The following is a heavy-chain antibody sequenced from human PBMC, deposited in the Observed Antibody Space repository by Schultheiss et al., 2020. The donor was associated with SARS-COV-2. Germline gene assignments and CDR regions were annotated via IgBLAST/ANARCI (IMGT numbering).Heavy chain of an antibody. D-gene: IGHD3-3*01. CDR1: GFTFSSYD. J-gene: IGHJ6*03. Sequence: GESLKISCAASGFTFSSYDMHWVRQATGKGLEWVSAIGTAGDTYYPGSVKGRFTISRENAKNSLYLQMNSLRAGDTAVYYCARGRPRYYDFWSGPGGAMDVWGKGTTVTVSS. CDR3: ARGRPRYYDFWSGPGGAMDV. CDR2: IGTAGDT. V-gene: IGHV3-13*01.